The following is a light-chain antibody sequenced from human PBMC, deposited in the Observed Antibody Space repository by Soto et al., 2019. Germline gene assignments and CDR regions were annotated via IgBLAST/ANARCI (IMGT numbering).Light chain of an antibody. Sequence: DIQMTRSQSSMSASVVDRVAITRRASQSIEMHLNWYQQRPGQAPRLLIYGASNRATGIPDRFSGSGSGTDFTLTISRLEYEDFAVYYCQQYDNSTLTFGGGTKVDIK. CDR3: QQYDNSTLT. V-gene: IGKV3-20*01. CDR1: QSIEMH. CDR2: GAS. J-gene: IGKJ4*01.